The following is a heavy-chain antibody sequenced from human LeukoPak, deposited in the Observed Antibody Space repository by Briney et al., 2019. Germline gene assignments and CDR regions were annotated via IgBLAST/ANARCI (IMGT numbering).Heavy chain of an antibody. CDR3: ARLGSGRSSDY. D-gene: IGHD1-26*01. CDR1: GGSISSSSYS. CDR2: IYYSGST. J-gene: IGHJ4*02. V-gene: IGHV4-39*02. Sequence: SETLSLTCTVSGGSISSSSYSWGWIRRPPGKGVAWIGCIYYSGSTFYNPSLKSRLTISVDTSKNHFSLKLSSVTAADTAVYNCARLGSGRSSDYSGQGSLVTV.